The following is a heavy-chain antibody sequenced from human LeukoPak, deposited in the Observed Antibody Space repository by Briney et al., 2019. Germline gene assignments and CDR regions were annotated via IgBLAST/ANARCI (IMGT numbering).Heavy chain of an antibody. D-gene: IGHD2-2*01. V-gene: IGHV1-46*01. J-gene: IGHJ6*02. CDR2: INPSGGST. Sequence: ASVKVSCKASGYTFTSYYMHWVRQAPGQGLEWMGIINPSGGSTSYAQKFQGRVTMTRDTSTSTVYMELSSLRSEDTAVYYCARDLRYCSSTSCYLRLNIHYGMDVWGQGTTVTVSS. CDR3: ARDLRYCSSTSCYLRLNIHYGMDV. CDR1: GYTFTSYY.